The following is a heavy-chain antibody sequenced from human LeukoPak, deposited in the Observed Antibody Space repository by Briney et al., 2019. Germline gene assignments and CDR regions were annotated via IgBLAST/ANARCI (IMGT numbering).Heavy chain of an antibody. J-gene: IGHJ3*02. Sequence: PSETLSLTCTVSGGSISSYYWSWIRQPPGKGLEWIGYIYYSGSTNCNPSLKSRVTISVDTSKNQFSLKLSSVTAADTAVYYCAREGGDGDGDAFDIWGQGTMVTVSS. D-gene: IGHD4-17*01. CDR1: GGSISSYY. V-gene: IGHV4-59*01. CDR3: AREGGDGDGDAFDI. CDR2: IYYSGST.